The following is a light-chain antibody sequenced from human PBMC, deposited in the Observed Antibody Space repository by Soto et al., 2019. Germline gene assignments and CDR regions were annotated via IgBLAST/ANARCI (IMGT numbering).Light chain of an antibody. CDR3: AAWDDSLNAPYV. CDR2: GDS. CDR1: DSNIGSNA. V-gene: IGLV1-44*01. Sequence: QAVVTQPPSASGTPGQRVTISCSGSDSNIGSNAVDWYQQLPGTAPRLLIYGDSQRPSGVPDRFSGSKSGTSASLAISGLQSEDEADYYCAAWDDSLNAPYVFGTGTKVTVL. J-gene: IGLJ1*01.